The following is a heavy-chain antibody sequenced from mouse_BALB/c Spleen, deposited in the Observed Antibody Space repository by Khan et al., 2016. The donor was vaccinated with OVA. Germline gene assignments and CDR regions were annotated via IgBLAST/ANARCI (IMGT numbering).Heavy chain of an antibody. Sequence: EVELVESGGGLVKPGGSLKLSCAASGFTFSSYAMSWVRQTPEKRLEWVATISSGGSYTYYSDRVKGRFTISRDNAKITLYLQMSRLRSEDTDMYYCARQGGYWGQGTLVTVSA. V-gene: IGHV5-9-3*01. J-gene: IGHJ3*02. CDR3: ARQGGY. CDR2: ISSGGSYT. CDR1: GFTFSSYA.